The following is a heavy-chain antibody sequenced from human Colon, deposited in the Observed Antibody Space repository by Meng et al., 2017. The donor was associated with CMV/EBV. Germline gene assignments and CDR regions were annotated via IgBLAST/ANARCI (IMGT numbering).Heavy chain of an antibody. CDR1: GFTFSNYW. J-gene: IGHJ4*02. CDR2: INVDGTTT. V-gene: IGHV3-74*01. Sequence: GGSLRLSCAASGFTFSNYWMHWVRQAPGKGLVWVSRINVDGTTTDYAGSVRGRFTISRDNANNTVFLHMSSLRVEDTAIYYCVRPKYSSRNFDSWGQGTLVTVSS. CDR3: VRPKYSSRNFDS. D-gene: IGHD3-22*01.